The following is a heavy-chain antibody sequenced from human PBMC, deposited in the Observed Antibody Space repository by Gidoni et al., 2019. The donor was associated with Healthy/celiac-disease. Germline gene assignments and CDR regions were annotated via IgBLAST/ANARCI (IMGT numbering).Heavy chain of an antibody. CDR3: ARGVAAAGTGYYYYGMDV. D-gene: IGHD6-13*01. V-gene: IGHV4-34*01. J-gene: IGHJ6*02. CDR1: GGSFSGSY. CDR2: INHSGST. Sequence: QVQLQQWGAGLLKPSETLSLTCAVYGGSFSGSYWSWIRQPPGKGLEWIGEINHSGSTNYNPSLKSRVTISVDTSKNQFSLKLSSVTAADTAVYYCARGVAAAGTGYYYYGMDVWGQGTTVTVSS.